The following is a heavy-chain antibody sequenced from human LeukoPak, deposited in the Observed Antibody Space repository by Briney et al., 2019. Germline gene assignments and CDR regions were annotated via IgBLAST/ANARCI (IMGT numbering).Heavy chain of an antibody. CDR1: GYTFTNYA. J-gene: IGHJ5*02. D-gene: IGHD6-13*01. V-gene: IGHV1-18*01. CDR3: ARSGYSSSWRTNWFDP. CDR2: ISAYNGNT. Sequence: ASVKVSCKASGYTFTNYAISWVRQAPGQGLEWMGWISAYNGNTNYAQNVQGRVTMTTDTSTSTAYMELRSLRSEDTAVYYCARSGYSSSWRTNWFDPWGQGTLVTVSS.